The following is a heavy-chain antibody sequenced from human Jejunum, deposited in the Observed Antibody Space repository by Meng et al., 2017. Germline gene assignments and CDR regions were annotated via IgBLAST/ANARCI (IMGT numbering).Heavy chain of an antibody. J-gene: IGHJ4*02. V-gene: IGHV3-74*01. Sequence: GGSLRLSCAVSGLTFNTYWMHWFSQAPGKGLVWVSRINSDGSSTTYADSVKGRFTISGDNAKNTLYLQMNSLRAEDTAVYYCARGGYYYDSSGYCTMDYWGQGTLVTVSS. CDR2: INSDGSST. CDR3: ARGGYYYDSSGYCTMDY. D-gene: IGHD3-22*01. CDR1: GLTFNTYW.